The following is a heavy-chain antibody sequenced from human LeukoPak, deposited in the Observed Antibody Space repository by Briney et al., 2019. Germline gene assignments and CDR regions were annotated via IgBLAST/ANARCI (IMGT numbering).Heavy chain of an antibody. V-gene: IGHV4-39*01. J-gene: IGHJ4*02. CDR1: GGSISSGTYY. Sequence: SETLSLTCTVSGGSISSGTYYWGWIRQPPGKGLEWIGSIYYSGSTYYNPSLKSRVTISVDTSKNQFSLKLSSVTAADTAVYYYASDSSGYYFFDYWGQGTLVTVSS. CDR2: IYYSGST. CDR3: ASDSSGYYFFDY. D-gene: IGHD3-22*01.